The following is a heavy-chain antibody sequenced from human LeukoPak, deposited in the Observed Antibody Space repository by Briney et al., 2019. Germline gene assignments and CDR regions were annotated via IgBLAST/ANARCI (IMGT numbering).Heavy chain of an antibody. J-gene: IGHJ3*02. CDR3: ARVSYYDSSGYYYGYAFDI. V-gene: IGHV3-7*01. Sequence: GGSLRLSCAASGFTFSSYWMSWVRKAPGKGLEWVANIKQDGSEKYYVDSVKGRFTISRDNAKNSLYLQMNSLRAEDTAVYYCARVSYYDSSGYYYGYAFDIWGQGTMVTVSS. CDR1: GFTFSSYW. D-gene: IGHD3-22*01. CDR2: IKQDGSEK.